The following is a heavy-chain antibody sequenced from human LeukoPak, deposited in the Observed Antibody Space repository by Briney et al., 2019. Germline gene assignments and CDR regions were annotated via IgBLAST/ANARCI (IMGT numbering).Heavy chain of an antibody. Sequence: GASVKVSCKASGFTFTSSAMQWVRQARGQRLEWIGWIVVGSGNTNYAQKFQERVTITRDMSTSTAYMELSSLRSEDTAVYYCAKVYSARTYAFDMWGQGTVVSVSA. CDR3: AKVYSARTYAFDM. J-gene: IGHJ3*02. CDR1: GFTFTSSA. CDR2: IVVGSGNT. V-gene: IGHV1-58*02. D-gene: IGHD2-8*01.